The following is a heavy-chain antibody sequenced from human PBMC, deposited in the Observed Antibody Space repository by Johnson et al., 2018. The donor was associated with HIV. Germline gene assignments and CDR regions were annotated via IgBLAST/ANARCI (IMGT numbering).Heavy chain of an antibody. V-gene: IGHV3-30*02. CDR3: AKDHDSVLGYYYDSSGDSERDAFDI. CDR2: IRYDGSNK. J-gene: IGHJ3*02. Sequence: QVQLVESGGGVVQPGRSLRLSCAASGFIFSSYAMHWVRQAPGEGLEWVAFIRYDGSNKYYTDSVKGRFPISRDNSKNTLYLQMNSLRAEDTAVYYCAKDHDSVLGYYYDSSGDSERDAFDIWGQGTMVTVSS. CDR1: GFIFSSYA. D-gene: IGHD3-22*01.